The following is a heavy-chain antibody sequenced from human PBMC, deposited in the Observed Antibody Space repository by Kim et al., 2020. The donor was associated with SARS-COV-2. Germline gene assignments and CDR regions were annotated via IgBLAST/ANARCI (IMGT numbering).Heavy chain of an antibody. CDR3: ATDLTGRYYDSSGIGGC. Sequence: ASVKVSCKVSGYTLTELSMHWVRQAPGKGLEWMGGFDPEDGETIYAQKFQGRVTMTEDTSTDTAYMELSSLRSEDTAVYYCATDLTGRYYDSSGIGGCWGQGTLVTVSS. D-gene: IGHD3-22*01. CDR2: FDPEDGET. CDR1: GYTLTELS. V-gene: IGHV1-24*01. J-gene: IGHJ1*01.